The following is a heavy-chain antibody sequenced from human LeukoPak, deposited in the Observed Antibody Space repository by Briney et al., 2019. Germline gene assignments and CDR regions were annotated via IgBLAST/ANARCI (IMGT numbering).Heavy chain of an antibody. CDR2: IIPIFGTA. V-gene: IGHV1-69*01. D-gene: IGHD6-13*01. J-gene: IGHJ4*02. CDR3: ASLIAAAGRGDY. Sequence: SVKVSCKASGGTFSSYAISWVRQAPGQGLEWMGGIIPIFGTANYAQKFQGRVTITADESTSTAYMELSSLRSEDTAVYYCASLIAAAGRGDYWGQGTLVTVSS. CDR1: GGTFSSYA.